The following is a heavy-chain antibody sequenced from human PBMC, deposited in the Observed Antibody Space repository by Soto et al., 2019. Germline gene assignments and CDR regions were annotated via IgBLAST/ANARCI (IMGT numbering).Heavy chain of an antibody. D-gene: IGHD3-22*01. V-gene: IGHV1-69*13. CDR3: ARSETRKYYYDSSGDYFDY. CDR2: IIPIFGTA. J-gene: IGHJ4*02. CDR1: GGTFSSYA. Sequence: SVKVSCKASGGTFSSYAISWVRQAPGQGLEWMGGIIPIFGTANYAQKFQGRVTITADESTSTAYMELSSLRSEDTAVYYCARSETRKYYYDSSGDYFDYWGQGTLVTASS.